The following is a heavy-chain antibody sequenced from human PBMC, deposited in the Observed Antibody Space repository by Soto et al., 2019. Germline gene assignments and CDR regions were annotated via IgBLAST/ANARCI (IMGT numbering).Heavy chain of an antibody. Sequence: EVQLVEAGGGLVQPGGPLRLSCAASGFTLSSSWMHWVRQAPGKVLVWLSRISSDGAYTYYADSVKGRFTISRADEKNTLYVQMASRRAEDTAVYYCARPTIVGARNGMDVRGLGTEVTVSS. D-gene: IGHD1-26*01. V-gene: IGHV3-74*01. CDR2: ISSDGAYT. CDR1: GFTLSSSW. CDR3: ARPTIVGARNGMDV. J-gene: IGHJ6*02.